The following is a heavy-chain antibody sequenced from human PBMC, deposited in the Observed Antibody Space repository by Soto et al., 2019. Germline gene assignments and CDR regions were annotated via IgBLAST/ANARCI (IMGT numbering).Heavy chain of an antibody. V-gene: IGHV3-74*01. CDR1: GFTFSSYW. J-gene: IGHJ4*02. CDR3: RVASFSTGLLY. CDR2: INSDGSST. D-gene: IGHD3-9*01. Sequence: GGSLRLSCAASGFTFSSYWMHWVRQAPGKGLVWVSRINSDGSSTSYAESVKGRFTISRDNAKNTLYLQMNSLRVEDTAVYYCRVASFSTGLLYWGQGTPVTVSS.